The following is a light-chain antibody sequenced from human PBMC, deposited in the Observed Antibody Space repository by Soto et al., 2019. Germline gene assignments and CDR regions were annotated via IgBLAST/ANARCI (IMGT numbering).Light chain of an antibody. CDR3: QQYGSSPST. CDR1: QRLSSY. CDR2: CAS. Sequence: EIVLTQSPVTLSVSPGERVTLSCGASQRLSSYLIWYQQKPGQAPRLLIYCASSRATGIPDRFSGSGSGTDFTLTISRLEPEDFAVYYCQQYGSSPSTFGQGTRLEIK. J-gene: IGKJ5*01. V-gene: IGKV3-20*01.